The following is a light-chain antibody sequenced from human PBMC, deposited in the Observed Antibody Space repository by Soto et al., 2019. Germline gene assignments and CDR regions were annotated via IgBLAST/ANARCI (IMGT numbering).Light chain of an antibody. J-gene: IGKJ1*01. CDR3: QQYFNWPRT. CDR1: QSVSSY. CDR2: GAS. Sequence: EIVMTQSPATLSVFPGERATLSCGASQSVSSYLAWYQQKPGQAPRLLMYGASTRATGVPARFSGSGSGTDFTLTISSRQSEEFAVYYCQQYFNWPRTFGQGTKVQVK. V-gene: IGKV3-15*01.